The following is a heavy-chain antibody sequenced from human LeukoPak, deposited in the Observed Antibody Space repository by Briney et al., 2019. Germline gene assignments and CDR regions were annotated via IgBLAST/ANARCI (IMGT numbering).Heavy chain of an antibody. Sequence: ASVKVSCKASGYTFTGYYMHWVRQAPGQGLEWMGWINPNSGGTNYAQKFQGRVTMTRDTSISTAYMELSRLRSDDTAVYYCARDSHLLWFGELFTHYMDVWGKGTTVTISS. CDR1: GYTFTGYY. J-gene: IGHJ6*03. CDR2: INPNSGGT. D-gene: IGHD3-10*01. V-gene: IGHV1-2*02. CDR3: ARDSHLLWFGELFTHYMDV.